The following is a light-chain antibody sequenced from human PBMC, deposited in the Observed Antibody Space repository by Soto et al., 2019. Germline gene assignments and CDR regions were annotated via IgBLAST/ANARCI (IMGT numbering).Light chain of an antibody. CDR1: QSVSNTY. CDR3: LQYGSSPPYT. Sequence: EIVLTQSPGTLSLSPGERATLSCRASQSVSNTYLAWYQQKPGQAPRLLIYGASSSATGIPDRFSGSGSGTDFTLTISRLEPEDFAVYYCLQYGSSPPYTFGQGTKLEIK. V-gene: IGKV3-20*01. J-gene: IGKJ2*01. CDR2: GAS.